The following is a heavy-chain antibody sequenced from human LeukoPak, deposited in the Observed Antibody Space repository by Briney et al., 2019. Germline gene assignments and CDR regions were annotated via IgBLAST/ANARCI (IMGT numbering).Heavy chain of an antibody. CDR1: GYSISSVYY. CDR2: INYSGSP. J-gene: IGHJ5*02. V-gene: IGHV4-38-2*02. CDR3: ARSGIAAYATDH. D-gene: IGHD6-13*01. Sequence: SETLSLTCTVSGYSISSVYYWGWIRQPPGKGLGWIGSINYSGSPYYNPSLKSRVTISVDTSKNQFSLKLSSVTAADTAVYYCARSGIAAYATDHWGQGSLVTVSS.